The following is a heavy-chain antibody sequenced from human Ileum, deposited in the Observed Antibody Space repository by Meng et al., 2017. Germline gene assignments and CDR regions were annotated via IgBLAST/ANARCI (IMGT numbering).Heavy chain of an antibody. V-gene: IGHV1-18*01. CDR1: GYTFTTYG. J-gene: IGHJ4*02. CDR3: AREGAYNGGDY. Sequence: QVQLVQSGAEVKKPGASVKVSWKASGYTFTTYGISWVRQAPGQGLEWMGWMNTDKGNTNYAQKFQGRVTMTRDTSTSTAYMELRSLRSDDTAVYYCAREGAYNGGDYWGQGTLVTVSS. D-gene: IGHD1-1*01. CDR2: MNTDKGNT.